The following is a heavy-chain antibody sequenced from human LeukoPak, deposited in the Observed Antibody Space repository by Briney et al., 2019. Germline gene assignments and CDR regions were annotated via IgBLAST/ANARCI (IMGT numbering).Heavy chain of an antibody. V-gene: IGHV3-66*01. Sequence: GGSLRLSCAASGFTLSSNYMSWVRQAPGKGLEWVSVVYSGGSTHYADSVKGRFTISRDNSKNTLYLHMNSLRAEDTAVYYCATADSGSYYSGFDYWGQGTLVTVSS. CDR2: VYSGGST. CDR3: ATADSGSYYSGFDY. D-gene: IGHD1-26*01. CDR1: GFTLSSNY. J-gene: IGHJ4*02.